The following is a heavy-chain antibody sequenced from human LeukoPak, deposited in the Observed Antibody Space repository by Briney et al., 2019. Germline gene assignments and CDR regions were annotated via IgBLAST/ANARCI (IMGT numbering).Heavy chain of an antibody. J-gene: IGHJ6*03. CDR2: IIPIFGTA. CDR3: ARPMVRGVIGVYYYYYMDV. Sequence: SVKVSCKASGGTFSSYAISWVRQAPGQGLEWMGGIIPIFGTANYAQKFQGRVTITADKSTSTAYMELSSLRSEDTAVYYCARPMVRGVIGVYYYYYMDVWGKGTTVTVSS. CDR1: GGTFSSYA. D-gene: IGHD3-10*01. V-gene: IGHV1-69*06.